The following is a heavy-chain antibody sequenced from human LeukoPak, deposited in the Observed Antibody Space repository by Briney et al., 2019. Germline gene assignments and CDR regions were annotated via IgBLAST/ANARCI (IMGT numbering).Heavy chain of an antibody. CDR2: ISSSSSII. CDR3: ARDNSGGYYYYYGMDV. D-gene: IGHD6-19*01. Sequence: GGALRLSCAASGFTFSSYWMSWVRQAPGKGLEWVSYISSSSSIIYYADSVKGRFTISRDNAKNSLYLQMNSLRAEDTAVYYCARDNSGGYYYYYGMDVWGQGTTVTVSS. CDR1: GFTFSSYW. J-gene: IGHJ6*02. V-gene: IGHV3-48*01.